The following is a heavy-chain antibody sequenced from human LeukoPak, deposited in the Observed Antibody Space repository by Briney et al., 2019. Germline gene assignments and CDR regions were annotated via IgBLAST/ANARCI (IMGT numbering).Heavy chain of an antibody. CDR2: INPNSGGT. J-gene: IGHJ5*02. CDR1: GYTFTGYY. V-gene: IGHV1-2*02. CDR3: AREPNDILTGYHRGEEENWFDP. D-gene: IGHD3-9*01. Sequence: HVASVKVSCKASGYTFTGYYMHWVRQAPGQGLEWMGWINPNSGGTNYAQKFQGRVTMTRDTSISTAYMELSRLRSDDTAVYYCAREPNDILTGYHRGEEENWFDPWGQGTLVTVSS.